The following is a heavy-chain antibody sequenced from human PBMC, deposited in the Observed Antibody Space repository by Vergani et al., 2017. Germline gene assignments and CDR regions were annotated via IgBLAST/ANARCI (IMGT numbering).Heavy chain of an antibody. V-gene: IGHV4-61*02. CDR2: IHSSGTT. CDR1: GGSITSGSFH. J-gene: IGHJ5*02. CDR3: ARDSWTSELRGVYWFDT. D-gene: IGHD3-10*01. Sequence: QVQLHESGPGLVKPSQTLSLTCTVSGGSITSGSFHWSWIRQPAGQGLEWIVRIHSSGTTNYNPSLKSRVTLSVDTSKNQLSLRMTSVTAADTAVYYCARDSWTSELRGVYWFDTWGQGTLVSVSS.